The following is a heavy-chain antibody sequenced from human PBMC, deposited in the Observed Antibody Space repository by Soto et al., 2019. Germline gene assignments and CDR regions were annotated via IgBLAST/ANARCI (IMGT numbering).Heavy chain of an antibody. CDR2: IWYDGSNK. V-gene: IGHV3-33*01. Sequence: PGGSLRLSCAASGFTFSSYGMHWVRQAPGKGLEWVAVIWYDGSNKYYADSVKGRFTISRDNSKNTLYLQMNSLRAEDTAVYYCATSVVVVAATAPAADYWGQGTLVTVSS. CDR1: GFTFSSYG. CDR3: ATSVVVVAATAPAADY. J-gene: IGHJ4*02. D-gene: IGHD2-15*01.